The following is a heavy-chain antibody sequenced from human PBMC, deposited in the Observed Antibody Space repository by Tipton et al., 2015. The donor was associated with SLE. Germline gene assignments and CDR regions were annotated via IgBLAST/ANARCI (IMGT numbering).Heavy chain of an antibody. J-gene: IGHJ6*04. D-gene: IGHD2-15*01. CDR1: GGSFSGYY. Sequence: LRLSCAVYGGSFSGYYWSWIRQPPGKGLEWIGEINHSGSTNYNPSLKSRVTISVDTSRNHFSLKLSSVTAADTAVYYCARDRSEAGRYCSGGSCHGGDVWGKGTTVTVSS. CDR2: INHSGST. V-gene: IGHV4-34*01. CDR3: ARDRSEAGRYCSGGSCHGGDV.